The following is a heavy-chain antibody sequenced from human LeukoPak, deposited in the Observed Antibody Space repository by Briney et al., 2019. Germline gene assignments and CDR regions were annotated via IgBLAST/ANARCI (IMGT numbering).Heavy chain of an antibody. J-gene: IGHJ5*02. CDR2: INPSGGST. V-gene: IGHV1-46*01. D-gene: IGHD2-8*01. CDR3: AVSNLVCSPWFDP. Sequence: GASVKVSCKASGYTFTSYYMHWVRQAPGQGLEWMGIINPSGGSTSYAQKFQGRVTMTRDMSTSTVYMELSSLRSEDTAVYYCAVSNLVCSPWFDPWGQGTLVTVSS. CDR1: GYTFTSYY.